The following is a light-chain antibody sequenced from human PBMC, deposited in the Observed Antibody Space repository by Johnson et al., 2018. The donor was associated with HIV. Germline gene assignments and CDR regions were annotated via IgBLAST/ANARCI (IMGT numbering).Light chain of an antibody. Sequence: QSVLTQPPSVSAAPGQKVTISCSGSTSNIGNNYASWYQQLPGTAPRLLIYENDKRPSGIPDRFSGSKSGTSATLGITGLQTGDEADYYCGTWDNSLSAVFCTGTKVTFL. CDR3: GTWDNSLSAV. CDR2: END. V-gene: IGLV1-51*02. CDR1: TSNIGNNY. J-gene: IGLJ1*01.